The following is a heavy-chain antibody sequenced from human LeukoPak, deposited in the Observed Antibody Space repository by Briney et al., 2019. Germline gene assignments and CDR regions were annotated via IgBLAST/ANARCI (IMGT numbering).Heavy chain of an antibody. CDR1: GYTFTGYY. D-gene: IGHD6-13*01. J-gene: IGHJ5*02. CDR3: ARGVRIAAAGPRWNWFDP. CDR2: INPNSGGT. V-gene: IGHV1-2*02. Sequence: GASVKVSCKASGYTFTGYYMHWVRQAPGQGLEWMGWINPNSGGTNYAQKFRGRVTMTRDTSISTAYMELSRLRSDDTAAYYCARGVRIAAAGPRWNWFDPWGQGTLVTVSS.